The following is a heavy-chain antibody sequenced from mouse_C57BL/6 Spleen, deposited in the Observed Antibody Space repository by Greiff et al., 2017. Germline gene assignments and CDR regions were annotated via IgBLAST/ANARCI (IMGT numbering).Heavy chain of an antibody. CDR3: ARGEDGYPFDY. CDR1: GYAFTNYL. D-gene: IGHD2-3*01. CDR2: INPGSGGT. J-gene: IGHJ2*01. V-gene: IGHV1-54*01. Sequence: VQLVESGAELVRPGTSVKVSCKASGYAFTNYLIEWVKQRPGQGLEWIGVINPGSGGTNYNEKFKGKATLTADKSSSTAYMQLSSLTSEDSAVYFCARGEDGYPFDYWGQGTTLTVSS.